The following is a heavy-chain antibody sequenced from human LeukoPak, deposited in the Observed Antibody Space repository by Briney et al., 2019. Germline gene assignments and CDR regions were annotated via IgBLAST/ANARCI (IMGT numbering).Heavy chain of an antibody. CDR2: IYYSGST. V-gene: IGHV4-59*08. D-gene: IGHD3-10*01. CDR3: ARHSIYGSGRDRYFDY. J-gene: IGHJ4*02. CDR1: GSSISSYY. Sequence: SETLSLTCTVSGSSISSYYWSWIRQPPGKGLEWIGYIYYSGSTNYNPSLKSRVTISVDTSKNQFSLKLSSVTAADTAVYYCARHSIYGSGRDRYFDYWGQGTLVTVSS.